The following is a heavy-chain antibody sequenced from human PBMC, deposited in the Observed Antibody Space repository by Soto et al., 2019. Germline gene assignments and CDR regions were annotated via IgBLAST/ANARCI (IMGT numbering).Heavy chain of an antibody. CDR1: GGSISSYY. CDR2: IYYSGST. CDR3: ARSTHGSGSYDY. D-gene: IGHD3-10*01. J-gene: IGHJ4*02. Sequence: SETLSLTCTVSGGSISSYYWSWIRQPPGKGLEWIGYIYYSGSTNYNPSLKSRVTISVDTSKNQFSLKLSSVTAADTAVYYCARSTHGSGSYDYWGQGTLVTVSS. V-gene: IGHV4-59*01.